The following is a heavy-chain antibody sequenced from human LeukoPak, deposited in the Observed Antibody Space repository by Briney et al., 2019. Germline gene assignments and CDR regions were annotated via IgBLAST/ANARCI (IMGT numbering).Heavy chain of an antibody. CDR2: IYPGDSDT. V-gene: IGHV5-51*01. Sequence: GESLKISCKGSGYSFTSYWIGWVRQMPGKGLEWMGIIYPGDSDTRYSPSFQGQVTISADKSISTAYLQMNSLRAEDTAVYYCARHLSGVTGYTYGRGIDYWGQGTLVTVSS. CDR3: ARHLSGVTGYTYGRGIDY. J-gene: IGHJ4*02. CDR1: GYSFTSYW. D-gene: IGHD5-18*01.